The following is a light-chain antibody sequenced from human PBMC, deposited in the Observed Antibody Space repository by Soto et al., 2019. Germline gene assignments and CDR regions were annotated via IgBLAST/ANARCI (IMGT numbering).Light chain of an antibody. V-gene: IGLV2-14*01. J-gene: IGLJ3*02. CDR1: SNDVGGYNY. CDR3: SSYTSSSTPLV. Sequence: QSVLTQPASVSGSPGQSITISCTGTSNDVGGYNYVSWYQQHPGKAPKLMIYDVTNRPSGVSNRFSGSKSGNTASLTISGLQAEDEADYYCSSYTSSSTPLVFGGGTKVTVL. CDR2: DVT.